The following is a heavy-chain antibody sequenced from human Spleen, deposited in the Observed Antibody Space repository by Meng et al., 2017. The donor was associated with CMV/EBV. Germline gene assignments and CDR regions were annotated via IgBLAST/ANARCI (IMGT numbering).Heavy chain of an antibody. J-gene: IGHJ3*02. CDR2: ISWNSGSL. CDR1: GVTYDHYA. CDR3: AKDMADLKYCSGGSCYSLLYAFEI. D-gene: IGHD2-15*01. Sequence: SLKISCAASGVTYDHYAMHWVRQAPGKGLELVSGISWNSGSLGYADSVKGRFTISRDNAKNSLYLQMNSRRAEDTALYYCAKDMADLKYCSGGSCYSLLYAFEIWGQGTMVTVSS. V-gene: IGHV3-9*01.